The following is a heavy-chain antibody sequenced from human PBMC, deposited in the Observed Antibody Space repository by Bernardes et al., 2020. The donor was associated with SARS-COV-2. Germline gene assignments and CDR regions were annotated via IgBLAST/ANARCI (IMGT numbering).Heavy chain of an antibody. J-gene: IGHJ6*02. CDR2: FDPEDGET. CDR3: ATGAVNLYGLDV. Sequence: ASVKVSCKVSGYTLTELSMHWVRQAPGKGLEWMGGFDPEDGETIYAQKFQGRVTMTEDTSTATAYMELRSLRSEDTAVYYCATGAVNLYGLDVWGQGTTVTVSS. V-gene: IGHV1-24*01. CDR1: GYTLTELS. D-gene: IGHD3-10*01.